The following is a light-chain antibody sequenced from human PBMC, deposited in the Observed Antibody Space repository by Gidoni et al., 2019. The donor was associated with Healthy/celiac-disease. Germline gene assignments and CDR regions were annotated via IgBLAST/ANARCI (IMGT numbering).Light chain of an antibody. Sequence: DIQITHSPSSLSASVGDRVTITCRASQSISSYLNWYQQKPGKAPKLLIYAASSLQSGVPSRFSGSGSGTDFTLTISSLQPEDFATYYCQQSDSTPPYTFGQGTKLEIK. CDR3: QQSDSTPPYT. CDR2: AAS. J-gene: IGKJ2*01. V-gene: IGKV1-39*01. CDR1: QSISSY.